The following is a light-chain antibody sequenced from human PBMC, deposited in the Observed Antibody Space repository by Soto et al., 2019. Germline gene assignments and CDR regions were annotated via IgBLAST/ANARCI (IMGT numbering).Light chain of an antibody. CDR3: QQYDDGLRLT. J-gene: IGKJ4*01. Sequence: IVITQSPSTLSVSPGERATLSCSASQSVNIYLAWYQQKPGQAPRLLIFGASYRATGIPARFSGSGSGTEFNLTISSRQSEDFAVYFCQQYDDGLRLTFGGGTKVDIK. CDR1: QSVNIY. CDR2: GAS. V-gene: IGKV3D-15*01.